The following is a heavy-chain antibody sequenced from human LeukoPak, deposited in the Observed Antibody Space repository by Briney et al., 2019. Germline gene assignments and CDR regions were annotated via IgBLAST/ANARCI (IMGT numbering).Heavy chain of an antibody. CDR3: AKGASPHSDMDV. Sequence: PGGSLRLSCAASGFTFSSYGMHWVRQAPGKGLEWVAFIRYDGSNKYYADSVKGRFTISRDNSKSTLYLQMNSLRAEDTAAYYCAKGASPHSDMDVWGKGTTVTISS. V-gene: IGHV3-30*02. J-gene: IGHJ6*03. CDR2: IRYDGSNK. CDR1: GFTFSSYG.